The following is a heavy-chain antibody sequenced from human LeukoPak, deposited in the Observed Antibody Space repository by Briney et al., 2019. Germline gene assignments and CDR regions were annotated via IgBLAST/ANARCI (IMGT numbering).Heavy chain of an antibody. CDR2: ISGSGGST. CDR3: AKDGSSGSYYVSVY. D-gene: IGHD1-26*01. J-gene: IGHJ4*02. CDR1: GFTFSSYA. V-gene: IGHV3-23*01. Sequence: PGRSLRLSCAASGFTFSSYAMSWVRQAPGKGLGWVSAISGSGGSTYYADSVKGRFTISRDNSKNTLYLQMNSLRAEDTAVYHCAKDGSSGSYYVSVYWGQGTLVTVSS.